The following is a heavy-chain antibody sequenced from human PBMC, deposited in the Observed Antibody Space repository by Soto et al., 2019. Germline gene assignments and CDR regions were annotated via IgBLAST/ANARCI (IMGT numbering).Heavy chain of an antibody. Sequence: GASVKVSCKASGYTFTGYYMHWVRQAPGQGLEWMGWINPNSGGTNYAQKFQGWVTMTRDTSISTAYMELSRLRSDDTAVYYCARDLSYCSSTSCHTADYYYYGVEVWGQGTPVTVPS. D-gene: IGHD2-2*01. CDR2: INPNSGGT. V-gene: IGHV1-2*04. CDR3: ARDLSYCSSTSCHTADYYYYGVEV. CDR1: GYTFTGYY. J-gene: IGHJ6*02.